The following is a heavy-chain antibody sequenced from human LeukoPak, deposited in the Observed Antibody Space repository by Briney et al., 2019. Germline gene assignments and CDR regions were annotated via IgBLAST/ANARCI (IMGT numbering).Heavy chain of an antibody. CDR1: GFSFDDYA. J-gene: IGHJ3*02. D-gene: IGHD1-26*01. Sequence: GGSLRLSCAASGFSFDDYAMHWVRQAPGKGLEWVSGINWNSGSIDYAESVKGRFTISRDNAKNSLYLQMNSLRAEDTALYYCAKDMMAIVGGTTSAFDMWGQGTMVTASS. CDR2: INWNSGSI. CDR3: AKDMMAIVGGTTSAFDM. V-gene: IGHV3-9*01.